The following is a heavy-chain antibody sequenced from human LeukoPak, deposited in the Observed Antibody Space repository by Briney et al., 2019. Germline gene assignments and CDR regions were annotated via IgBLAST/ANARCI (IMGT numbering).Heavy chain of an antibody. CDR3: AKDRVGAMLYFDY. CDR2: LSGSGGTT. CDR1: GFTFSSYG. J-gene: IGHJ4*02. D-gene: IGHD1-26*01. V-gene: IGHV3-23*01. Sequence: GGSLRLSCAASGFTFSSYGMSWVRQAPGKGLEWVSGLSGSGGTTYYVDSVKGRFTISRDNSKNTLYLQMNSLRAEDTAVYYCAKDRVGAMLYFDYWGQGPLVTVSS.